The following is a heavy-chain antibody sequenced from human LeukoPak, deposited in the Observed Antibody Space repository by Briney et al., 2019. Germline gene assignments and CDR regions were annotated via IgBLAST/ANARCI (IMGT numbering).Heavy chain of an antibody. CDR3: ARGPLGAPAGNWFDP. Sequence: SETLSLTCTVSAGSISSYYWSWIRQPPGKGLEWIGYIYYSGSTNYNPSLKSRVTISVDTSKNQFSLKLSSVTAADTAVYYCARGPLGAPAGNWFDPWGQGTLVTVSS. D-gene: IGHD1-26*01. CDR1: AGSISSYY. V-gene: IGHV4-59*01. CDR2: IYYSGST. J-gene: IGHJ5*02.